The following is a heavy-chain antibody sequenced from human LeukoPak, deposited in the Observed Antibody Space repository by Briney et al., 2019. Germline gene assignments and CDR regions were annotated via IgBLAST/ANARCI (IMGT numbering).Heavy chain of an antibody. J-gene: IGHJ6*03. CDR3: ARDLRDIVVVVAAQYYYYMDV. Sequence: SRTLSPTCPVAGASFDNYYGSWIRQPAGKGLGWIGRIYTSGTNNDNPSLKSRVTTSVDTSNNQLSLKLSSVTAADTAVYYCARDLRDIVVVVAAQYYYYMDVWGKGTTVTVSS. CDR2: IYTSGTN. V-gene: IGHV4-4*07. CDR1: GASFDNYY. D-gene: IGHD2-15*01.